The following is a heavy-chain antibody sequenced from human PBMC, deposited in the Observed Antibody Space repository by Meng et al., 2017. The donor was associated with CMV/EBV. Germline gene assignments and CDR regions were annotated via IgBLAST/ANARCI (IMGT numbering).Heavy chain of an antibody. CDR1: GFTFSNAW. V-gene: IGHV3-15*01. J-gene: IGHJ3*01. CDR2: IKSKTDGGTT. CDR3: TTDRGFYYDSSGV. Sequence: GESLKISCAASGFTFSNAWMSWVRQAPGKGLEWVGRIKSKTDGGTTDYAAPVKGRFTISRDDSKNTLYLQMNSLKTEGTAVYYCTTDRGFYYDSSGVWGQGTMVTVSS. D-gene: IGHD3-22*01.